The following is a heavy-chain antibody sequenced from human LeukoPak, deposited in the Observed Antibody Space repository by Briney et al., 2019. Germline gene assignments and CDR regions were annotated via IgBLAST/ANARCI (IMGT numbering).Heavy chain of an antibody. Sequence: PGGSLRLSCAASGFTFSNYWMSWVRQAPGKGLEWVAKIKQDGSEEYYVDSVKGRFTISRDNSKNTLYLQTNSLRAEDTAVYYCAREVTMIVVDWGQGTLVTVSS. CDR3: AREVTMIVVD. CDR1: GFTFSNYW. D-gene: IGHD3-22*01. CDR2: IKQDGSEE. J-gene: IGHJ4*02. V-gene: IGHV3-7*01.